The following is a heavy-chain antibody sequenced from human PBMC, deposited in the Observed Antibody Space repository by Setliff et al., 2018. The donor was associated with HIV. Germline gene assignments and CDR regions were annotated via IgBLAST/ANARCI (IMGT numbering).Heavy chain of an antibody. Sequence: WGSLRLSCAASGYTFNNYAMTWVRQAPGKGLEWVSGIRAGSYTTYYAASVKGRFAISRDNAKNSLYLQMNGLRTEDTAVYYCARGGGQYCSGGSCSSRFHYYYYYMDVWGKGTTVTVSS. CDR3: ARGGGQYCSGGSCSSRFHYYYYYMDV. J-gene: IGHJ6*03. CDR2: IRAGSYTT. CDR1: GYTFNNYA. D-gene: IGHD2-15*01. V-gene: IGHV3-23*01.